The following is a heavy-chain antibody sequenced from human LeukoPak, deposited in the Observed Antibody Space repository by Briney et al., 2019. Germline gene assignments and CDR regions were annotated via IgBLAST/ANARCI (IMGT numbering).Heavy chain of an antibody. CDR3: ATIHYDILTGYSYCFDY. J-gene: IGHJ4*02. CDR1: GYTLTELS. V-gene: IGHV1-24*01. CDR2: FDPEDGET. Sequence: VASVKVSCKVSGYTLTELSMHWVRQAPGKGLEWMGGFDPEDGETIYAQKFQGRVTKTEDTSTDTAYMELSSLRSEDTAVYYCATIHYDILTGYSYCFDYWGQGTLVTVSS. D-gene: IGHD3-9*01.